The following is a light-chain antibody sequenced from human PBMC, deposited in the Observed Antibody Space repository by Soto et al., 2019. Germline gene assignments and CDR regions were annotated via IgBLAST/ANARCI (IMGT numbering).Light chain of an antibody. CDR3: QQYNTYPWT. Sequence: DIQMTQSPSSLSASVGDRVTITCRASQSINRYLNWYQQKSGKAPKLLIYAASSLESGVPSRISGSGSGTDFTLTISRLHPDDFATYYCQQYNTYPWTFGQGTKVEIK. V-gene: IGKV1-39*01. J-gene: IGKJ1*01. CDR2: AAS. CDR1: QSINRY.